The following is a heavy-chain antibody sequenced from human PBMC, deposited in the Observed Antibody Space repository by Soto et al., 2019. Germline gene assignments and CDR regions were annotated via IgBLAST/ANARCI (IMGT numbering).Heavy chain of an antibody. CDR2: IKSNAQGGTT. CDR1: GFSLSNAW. CDR3: TTDPENYDSSGRIDFRFDY. Sequence: GGSLRLSCAASGFSLSNAWMHWVRQAPGKGLEWVGRIKSNAQGGTTDYAAPVKGRFTISRDDSKNTLYLQMNSLKTEDTAVYYCTTDPENYDSSGRIDFRFDYWGQGTLVTVSS. V-gene: IGHV3-15*07. J-gene: IGHJ4*02. D-gene: IGHD3-22*01.